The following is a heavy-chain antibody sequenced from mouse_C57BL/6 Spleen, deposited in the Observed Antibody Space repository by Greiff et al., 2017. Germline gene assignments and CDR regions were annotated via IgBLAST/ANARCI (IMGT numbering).Heavy chain of an antibody. V-gene: IGHV5-4*01. D-gene: IGHD2-14*01. J-gene: IGHJ4*01. CDR3: AREGGTGEYYAMDY. Sequence: EVKLVESGGGLVKPGGSLTLSCAASGFTFSSYAMSWVRPPPETRLEWVATISDGGSYTSSPDNVKGRFTISRDNAKNNLYLQMSHLKSEDTAMYDCAREGGTGEYYAMDYGGQGTSVTVAA. CDR1: GFTFSSYA. CDR2: ISDGGSYT.